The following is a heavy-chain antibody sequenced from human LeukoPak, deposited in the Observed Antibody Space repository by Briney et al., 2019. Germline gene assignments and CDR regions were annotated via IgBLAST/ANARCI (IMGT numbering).Heavy chain of an antibody. J-gene: IGHJ4*02. Sequence: GGSLRLSCAASAFTFSSYSMNWVRQAPGKGLEWVANIKQDGSQKYYVDSVKGRFSISRDNAKNSLYLQMNSLRAEDTAVYYCARGVPYASWSGPHYSDYWGQGTLVTVSS. CDR1: AFTFSSYS. CDR2: IKQDGSQK. D-gene: IGHD3-3*01. V-gene: IGHV3-7*01. CDR3: ARGVPYASWSGPHYSDY.